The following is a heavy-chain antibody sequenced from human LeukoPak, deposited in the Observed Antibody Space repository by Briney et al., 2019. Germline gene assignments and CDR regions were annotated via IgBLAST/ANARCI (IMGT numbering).Heavy chain of an antibody. J-gene: IGHJ4*02. CDR3: ARDRTTVTIFDY. V-gene: IGHV1-2*02. CDR2: INPNSGGT. D-gene: IGHD4-11*01. CDR1: GYSFTGHY. Sequence: ASVKVSCKASGYSFTGHYMHWVRQAPGQGLEWMGWINPNSGGTNYAQMFQGRVTMTWDTSISTAYMGLSRLRSDDTAVYYCARDRTTVTIFDYWGQGTLVTVSS.